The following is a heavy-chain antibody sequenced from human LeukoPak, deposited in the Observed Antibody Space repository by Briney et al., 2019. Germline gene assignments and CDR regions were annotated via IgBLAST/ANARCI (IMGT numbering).Heavy chain of an antibody. J-gene: IGHJ4*02. CDR2: IRHTGST. V-gene: IGHV4-31*03. CDR1: GDSVSSAEHY. CDR3: ARGGNRFGGFYFDH. D-gene: IGHD3-10*01. Sequence: SETLSLTCTVSGDSVSSAEHYWSWIRQLPGKGLGSIGFIRHTGSTRQNPSLKNRAAVSLDASKNQFALKLSSVSAADTAVYYCARGGNRFGGFYFDHWGQGILVTVSS.